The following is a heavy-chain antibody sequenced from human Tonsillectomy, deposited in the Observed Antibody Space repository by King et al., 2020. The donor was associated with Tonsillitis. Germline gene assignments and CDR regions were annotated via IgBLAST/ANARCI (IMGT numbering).Heavy chain of an antibody. J-gene: IGHJ4*02. D-gene: IGHD2-2*01. V-gene: IGHV1-2*02. Sequence: QLVQSGAEVKTPGASVKVSCKASGYSFTDYFMHWVRQAPGQGLEWMGWINPNSGGTKYAQKFQGRFTMTRDASISTYYMELSRLKSDDSAVYYCAKALDNIVVVSAATLYYWGQGTQVTVSS. CDR3: AKALDNIVVVSAATLYY. CDR1: GYSFTDYF. CDR2: INPNSGGT.